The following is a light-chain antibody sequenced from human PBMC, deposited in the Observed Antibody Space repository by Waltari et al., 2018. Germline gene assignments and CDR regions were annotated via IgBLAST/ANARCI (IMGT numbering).Light chain of an antibody. CDR3: LQRSNWPWT. CDR2: GAS. Sequence: EIVMTQSPATLSLSPGDRATLSCRASQSVSSSLAWYQQKPGQAPRLLIYGASSRATGIPDRFSGSGSGTDFTLTISSLEPEDVAVYYCLQRSNWPWTFGQGTKVEIK. V-gene: IGKV3-15*01. CDR1: QSVSSS. J-gene: IGKJ1*01.